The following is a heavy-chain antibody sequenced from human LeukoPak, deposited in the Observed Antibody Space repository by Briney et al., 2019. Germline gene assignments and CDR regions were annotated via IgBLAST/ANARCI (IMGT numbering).Heavy chain of an antibody. Sequence: GRSLRLSCAASGFTFSNYAVNWVRQAPGKGLEWVSTISGTGGSTYYADSVKGRFTISRDNSKNTLHLQVSSLRAEDTAVDCCAKDRGRYYDSSGFYWGYYFDSWGQGILVTVS. CDR1: GFTFSNYA. D-gene: IGHD3-22*01. J-gene: IGHJ4*02. CDR2: ISGTGGST. V-gene: IGHV3-23*01. CDR3: AKDRGRYYDSSGFYWGYYFDS.